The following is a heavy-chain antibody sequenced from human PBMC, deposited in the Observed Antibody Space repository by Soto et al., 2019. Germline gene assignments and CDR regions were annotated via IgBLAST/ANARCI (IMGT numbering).Heavy chain of an antibody. CDR1: GFSLSTSGVG. J-gene: IGHJ1*01. CDR3: AHTGGFGEPIH. V-gene: IGHV2-5*02. Sequence: QITLRESGPTLVKPTQTLTLTCTFSGFSLSTSGVGVGWIRQPPGKALEWLALIYWDDDKRYSPSLKSRLTSTKDTSKNQVVLTITNMDPVDTATYYCAHTGGFGEPIHWGQGTLVTVCS. D-gene: IGHD3-10*01. CDR2: IYWDDDK.